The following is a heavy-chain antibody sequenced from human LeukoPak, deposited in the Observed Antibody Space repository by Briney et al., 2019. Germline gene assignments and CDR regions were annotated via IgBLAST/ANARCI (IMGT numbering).Heavy chain of an antibody. CDR1: GFTFSSYG. CDR2: ISYDGSNK. Sequence: GGSLRLSCAASGFTFSSYGMHWVRQAPGKGLEWVAVISYDGSNKYYADSVKGRFTISRDNSKNTLYLQMNSLRAEDTAVYYCAKDQVSSSWPNYYYGMDVWGQGTTVTASS. J-gene: IGHJ6*02. V-gene: IGHV3-30*18. D-gene: IGHD6-13*01. CDR3: AKDQVSSSWPNYYYGMDV.